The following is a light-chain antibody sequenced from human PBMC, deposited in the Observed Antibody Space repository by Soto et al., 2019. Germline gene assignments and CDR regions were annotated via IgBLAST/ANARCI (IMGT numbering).Light chain of an antibody. CDR1: QTISGW. Sequence: DIPMTQSPSTLSASVGDRVTITCRASQTISGWLAWYHQKPGKAPKLLIYDASTLESGVPSRFSGTESETEFTLTISSLQPDDLGTYYCQQYKSGYTFGQGTKLAIK. J-gene: IGKJ2*01. CDR2: DAS. CDR3: QQYKSGYT. V-gene: IGKV1-5*01.